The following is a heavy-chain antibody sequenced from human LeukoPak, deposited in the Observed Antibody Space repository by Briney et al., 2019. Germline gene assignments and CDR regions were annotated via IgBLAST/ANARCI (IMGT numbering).Heavy chain of an antibody. V-gene: IGHV3-11*04. J-gene: IGHJ5*02. Sequence: PGGSLRLSCAASGFTISDYYMSWIRQAPGKGLEWVSYISSSGSTIYYADSVKGRFTISRDNAKNSLYLQMNSLRAEGSAVYYCARETRWLQLQDWFDPWGQGTLVTVSS. D-gene: IGHD5-24*01. CDR1: GFTISDYY. CDR3: ARETRWLQLQDWFDP. CDR2: ISSSGSTI.